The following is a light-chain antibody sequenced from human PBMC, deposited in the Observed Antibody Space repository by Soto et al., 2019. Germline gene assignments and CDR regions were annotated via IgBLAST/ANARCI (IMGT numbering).Light chain of an antibody. CDR2: HVS. CDR1: QSLVYRDGNTY. V-gene: IGKV2-30*01. J-gene: IGKJ1*01. CDR3: MQASHWPWT. Sequence: DVVMTQSPLSLPVTLGQPASISCRSSQSLVYRDGNTYLTWFQQRPGQSPRRLIYHVSTRDSGVPKRLGGSESGTDFTLEISRVEAEDVGVYYCMQASHWPWTCGRGPKVEIK.